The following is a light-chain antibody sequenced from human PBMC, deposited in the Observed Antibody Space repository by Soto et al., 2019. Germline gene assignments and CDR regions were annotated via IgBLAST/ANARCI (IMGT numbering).Light chain of an antibody. CDR1: SSNIGAGYD. V-gene: IGLV1-40*01. CDR3: QSYDSSLSGWV. CDR2: GNS. Sequence: QSVLTQPPSVSGAPGQRVTISCTGSSSNIGAGYDVKWYQQPPGTAPKLLIYGNSHRPSGVPDRFSGSKSGTSASLAITGLQAEDEADYYCQSYDSSLSGWVFGGGTKLTVL. J-gene: IGLJ3*02.